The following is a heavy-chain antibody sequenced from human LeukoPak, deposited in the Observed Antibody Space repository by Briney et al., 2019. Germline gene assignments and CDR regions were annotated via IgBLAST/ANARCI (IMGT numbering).Heavy chain of an antibody. J-gene: IGHJ4*02. V-gene: IGHV3-64*01. CDR3: PRARCSSTSSPKLLFDY. Sequence: GGALRLSCAASGFTFSSYAMHWVRQAPGKGLEYGSAISSNGGSTYYANSVKGRFTISRDNSKNTLYLQMSSLRAEDMAVYYCPRARCSSTSSPKLLFDYWGQGTLVTVSS. CDR1: GFTFSSYA. D-gene: IGHD2-2*01. CDR2: ISSNGGST.